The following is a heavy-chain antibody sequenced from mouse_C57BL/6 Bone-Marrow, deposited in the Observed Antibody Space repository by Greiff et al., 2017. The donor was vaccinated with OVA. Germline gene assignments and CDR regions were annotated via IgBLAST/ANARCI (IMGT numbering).Heavy chain of an antibody. CDR1: GYAFTNYL. D-gene: IGHD1-1*01. CDR3: AREGYGSSYWYFDV. V-gene: IGHV1-54*01. J-gene: IGHJ1*03. CDR2: INPGSGGT. Sequence: QVQLKESGAELVRPGTSVKVSCKASGYAFTNYLIEWVKQRPGQGLEWIGVINPGSGGTNYTEKFKGKATLTADKSSSTAYMQLSSLTSEDSAVYFCAREGYGSSYWYFDVWGTGTTVTVSS.